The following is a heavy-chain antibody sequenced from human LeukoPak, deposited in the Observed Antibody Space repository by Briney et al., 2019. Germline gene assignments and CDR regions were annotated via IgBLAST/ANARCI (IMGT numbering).Heavy chain of an antibody. D-gene: IGHD5-12*01. Sequence: SETLSHTCTLSGGSVSSGSYYWSWIRQPPGEGLEWIGYIYYSGSTNYNPSLKSRVTISVDTSKNQFSLKLSSVTAADPAVYYCARGVIVATIPSGVDYWGQGTLVTVSS. CDR1: GGSVSSGSYY. CDR2: IYYSGST. V-gene: IGHV4-61*01. CDR3: ARGVIVATIPSGVDY. J-gene: IGHJ4*02.